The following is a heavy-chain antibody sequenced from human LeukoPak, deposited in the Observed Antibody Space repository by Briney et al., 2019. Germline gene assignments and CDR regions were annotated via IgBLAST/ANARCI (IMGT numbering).Heavy chain of an antibody. CDR2: ISYDGSNK. Sequence: PGGSLRLSCAASGFTFSSYGMHWVRQAPGKGLEWVAVISYDGSNKYYADSVKGRFTISRDNSKNTLYLQMNSLRAEDTAVYYCAKLRGDYDILTGHFDYWGQGILVTVSS. J-gene: IGHJ4*02. D-gene: IGHD3-9*01. CDR3: AKLRGDYDILTGHFDY. V-gene: IGHV3-30*18. CDR1: GFTFSSYG.